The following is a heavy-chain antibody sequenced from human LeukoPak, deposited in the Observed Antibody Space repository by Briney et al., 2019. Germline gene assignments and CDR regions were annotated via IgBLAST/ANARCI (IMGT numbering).Heavy chain of an antibody. CDR1: GYSISSGYY. D-gene: IGHD3-3*01. CDR3: ARHILRPRYYDFWSGYSNWFDP. CDR2: IYHSGST. J-gene: IGHJ5*02. Sequence: KPSETLSLTCAVSGYSISSGYYWGWIRQPPGKGLEWSGSIYHSGSTYYNPSLKSRVTISVDTSKNQFSLKLSSVTAADTAVYYCARHILRPRYYDFWSGYSNWFDPWAREPWSPSPQ. V-gene: IGHV4-38-2*01.